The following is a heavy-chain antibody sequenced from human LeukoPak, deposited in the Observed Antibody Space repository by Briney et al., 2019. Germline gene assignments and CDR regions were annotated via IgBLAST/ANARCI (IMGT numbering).Heavy chain of an antibody. V-gene: IGHV3-23*01. CDR3: AKVIVVVVAANSHYFDY. CDR1: GFTFSNYA. Sequence: GGSLRLSCAASGFTFSNYAMSWVRQPPGKGLEWVSTISVSGDSTYYADSVKGRFTISRDNSKNTLYLQMNSLRAEDTAVYYCAKVIVVVVAANSHYFDYWGQGTLVTVSS. CDR2: ISVSGDST. D-gene: IGHD2-15*01. J-gene: IGHJ4*02.